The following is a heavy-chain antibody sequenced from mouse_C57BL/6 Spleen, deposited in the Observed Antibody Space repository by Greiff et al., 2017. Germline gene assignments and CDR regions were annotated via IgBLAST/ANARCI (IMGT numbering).Heavy chain of an antibody. V-gene: IGHV1-39*01. D-gene: IGHD1-1*01. CDR2: INPNYGTT. CDR3: ARIYYYGSSPYWYFDV. J-gene: IGHJ1*03. CDR1: GYSFTDYN. Sequence: EVKLQESGPELVKPGASVKISCKASGYSFTDYNMNWVKQSNGKSLEWIGVINPNYGTTSYNQKFKGKATLTVDQSSSTAYMQLNSLTSEDSAVYYCARIYYYGSSPYWYFDVWGTGTTVTVSS.